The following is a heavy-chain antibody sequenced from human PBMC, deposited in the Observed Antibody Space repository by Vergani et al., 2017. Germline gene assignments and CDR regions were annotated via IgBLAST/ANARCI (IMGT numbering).Heavy chain of an antibody. CDR1: GYTFTSYG. Sequence: QVQLVQSGAEVKKPGASVKVSCKASGYTFTSYGISWVRQAPGQGLEWMGWISAYNGNTNYAQKLQGRVTMTTDTSTSTGYIELRGLRSDATAVYYGAIDRDVAAAGVNWFDPWGQGTLVTVSS. J-gene: IGHJ5*02. CDR3: AIDRDVAAAGVNWFDP. V-gene: IGHV1-18*01. D-gene: IGHD6-13*01. CDR2: ISAYNGNT.